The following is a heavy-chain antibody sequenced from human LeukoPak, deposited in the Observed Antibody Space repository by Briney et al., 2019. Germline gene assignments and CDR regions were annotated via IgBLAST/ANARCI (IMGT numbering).Heavy chain of an antibody. V-gene: IGHV3-21*01. CDR3: ARLRRNSDRSGFYYYYAH. J-gene: IGHJ1*01. D-gene: IGHD3-22*01. Sequence: PGGSLRLSCAASGFTFSSYSFYWVRQAPGKGLEWVSSINTVASYIYYADSVRGRFTISRYNAENSLWLQMNGLRAEDSAVYYCARLRRNSDRSGFYYYYAHWGEGTLVTVSS. CDR1: GFTFSSYS. CDR2: INTVASYI.